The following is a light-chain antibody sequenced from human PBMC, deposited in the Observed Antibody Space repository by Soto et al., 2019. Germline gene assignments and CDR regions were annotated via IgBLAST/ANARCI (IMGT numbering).Light chain of an antibody. J-gene: IGKJ4*01. CDR1: QSVSSY. Sequence: IVVTQAPATLSVSPRERPTLSCRATQSVSSYLAWYQQKPGQAPRLLIYGASTRATGVPARFSGSGSGTDFTLTISSLQSEDFAVYYCQQYNNWPLTFGGGTKVDIK. V-gene: IGKV3-15*01. CDR2: GAS. CDR3: QQYNNWPLT.